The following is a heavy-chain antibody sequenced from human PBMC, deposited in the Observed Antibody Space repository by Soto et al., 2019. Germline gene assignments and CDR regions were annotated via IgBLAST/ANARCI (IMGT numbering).Heavy chain of an antibody. CDR2: IYHSGST. CDR1: GYSISSGYY. D-gene: IGHD3-10*01. CDR3: ARVNCGSGSYYSWYFDY. V-gene: IGHV4-38-2*01. Sequence: SETLSLTCAVSGYSISSGYYWGWIRQPPGKGLEWIGSIYHSGSTYYNPSLKSRVTISVDTSKNQFSLKLSSVTAADTAVYYCARVNCGSGSYYSWYFDYWGQGTLVTVSS. J-gene: IGHJ4*02.